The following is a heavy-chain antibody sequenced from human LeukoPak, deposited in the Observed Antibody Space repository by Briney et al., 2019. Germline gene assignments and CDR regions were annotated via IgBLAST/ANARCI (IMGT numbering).Heavy chain of an antibody. D-gene: IGHD3-16*01. CDR3: ARDGPLGSYGGYYYGMDV. Sequence: PSETLSLTCTVSGGSISSYYWSWIRQPPGKGLEWIGYIYYSGSTNYNPSLKSRVTISVDTSKNQFSLKLSSVAAADTAVYYCARDGPLGSYGGYYYGMDVWGQGTTVTVSS. J-gene: IGHJ6*02. CDR2: IYYSGST. CDR1: GGSISSYY. V-gene: IGHV4-59*01.